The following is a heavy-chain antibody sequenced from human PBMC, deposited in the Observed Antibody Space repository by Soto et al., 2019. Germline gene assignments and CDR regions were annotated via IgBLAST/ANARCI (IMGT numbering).Heavy chain of an antibody. J-gene: IGHJ6*02. D-gene: IGHD6-13*01. Sequence: GGSLRLSCAASGFTFSSYVMHGVRQAPGKGLEWVAVRWYDGSNKYYADSVKGRFTISRDNSKNTLYLQMNSLRAEDTAVYYCARDAYSSSWSRYYYYYYGMDVWGQGTTVTVSS. CDR2: RWYDGSNK. CDR1: GFTFSSYV. V-gene: IGHV3-33*01. CDR3: ARDAYSSSWSRYYYYYYGMDV.